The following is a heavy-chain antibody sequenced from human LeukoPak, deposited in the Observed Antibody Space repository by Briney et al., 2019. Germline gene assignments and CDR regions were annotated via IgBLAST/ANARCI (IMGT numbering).Heavy chain of an antibody. J-gene: IGHJ6*03. Sequence: GGSLRLSCAASGFIFSTYGMHWVRQAPGKGLEWVAFIRYDGSNKHYADSVKGRFTISRDNSKNTLYLQMNSLRAEDTAVYYCARETAATTYYMDVWGKGTTVTVSS. D-gene: IGHD1-1*01. V-gene: IGHV3-30*02. CDR3: ARETAATTYYMDV. CDR1: GFIFSTYG. CDR2: IRYDGSNK.